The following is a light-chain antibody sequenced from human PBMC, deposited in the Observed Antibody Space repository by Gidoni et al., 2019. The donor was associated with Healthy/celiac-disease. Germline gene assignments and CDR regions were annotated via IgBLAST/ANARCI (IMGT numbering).Light chain of an antibody. CDR2: GAS. CDR3: QQYGSSPPLT. J-gene: IGKJ4*01. Sequence: EIVLTPSPGTLSLSPGERATLSCRASQSVSSSYLAWYQQKPGQAPRLLIYGASSMATGIPDRFSGSGSGTDFTLTISRLEPEDFAVYYCQQYGSSPPLTFGGXTKVEIK. CDR1: QSVSSSY. V-gene: IGKV3-20*01.